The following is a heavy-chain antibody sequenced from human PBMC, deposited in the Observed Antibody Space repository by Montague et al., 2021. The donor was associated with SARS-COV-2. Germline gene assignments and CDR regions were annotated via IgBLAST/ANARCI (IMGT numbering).Heavy chain of an antibody. J-gene: IGHJ4*02. D-gene: IGHD5-18*01. Sequence: SLRLSCAASGFTFSRYEMNWVRQAPGKGLEWVSYLSSSGSTIYYXXSLKGLFTISRDNAKNSLYLQLNSLRAEDTAVYYCARADTAMVIYFDYWGQGTLVTVSS. V-gene: IGHV3-48*03. CDR1: GFTFSRYE. CDR2: LSSSGSTI. CDR3: ARADTAMVIYFDY.